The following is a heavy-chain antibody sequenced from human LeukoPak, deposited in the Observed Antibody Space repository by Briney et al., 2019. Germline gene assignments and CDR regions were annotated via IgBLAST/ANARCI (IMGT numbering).Heavy chain of an antibody. D-gene: IGHD3-9*01. CDR2: IYHSGST. Sequence: SQTLSLTCAVSGGSISSGGYSWSWIRQPPGEGLEWIGYIYHSGSTYYNPSLKSRVTISVDRSKNQFSLKLSSVTAADTAVYYCASAVLRYFDWFRWGQGTLVTVSS. J-gene: IGHJ4*02. CDR1: GGSISSGGYS. V-gene: IGHV4-30-2*01. CDR3: ASAVLRYFDWFR.